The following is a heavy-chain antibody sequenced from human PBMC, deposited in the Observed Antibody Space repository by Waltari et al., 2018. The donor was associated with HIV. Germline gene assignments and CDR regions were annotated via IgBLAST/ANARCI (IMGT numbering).Heavy chain of an antibody. CDR1: GYTFSAYT. D-gene: IGHD3-10*01. Sequence: VQLVQSGAEMRKPGASVKVSCRASGYTFSAYTISWVRQAPGQGLEWMGWISGYNGTKNYEQKFQGRVNMTTDTSTSTAHMELRSLRSDDTAVYYCARGVSIVRGVMIRGHMDDWGQGTTVTVSS. V-gene: IGHV1-18*01. J-gene: IGHJ6*02. CDR2: ISGYNGTK. CDR3: ARGVSIVRGVMIRGHMDD.